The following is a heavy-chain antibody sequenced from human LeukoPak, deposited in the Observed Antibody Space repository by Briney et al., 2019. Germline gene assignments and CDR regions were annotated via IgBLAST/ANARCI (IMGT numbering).Heavy chain of an antibody. Sequence: PSETLSLTCSVSGGSIRSLGYSWGWIRQPPGKGLEWIASMYYTGTTYYNPSLKSRVTMSVDTSKNQFSLKLSSVTAADTAVYYCAGGRGTVVTYYFDYWGQGTLVTVSS. V-gene: IGHV4-39*07. CDR2: MYYTGTT. CDR1: GGSIRSLGYS. J-gene: IGHJ4*02. CDR3: AGGRGTVVTYYFDY. D-gene: IGHD4-23*01.